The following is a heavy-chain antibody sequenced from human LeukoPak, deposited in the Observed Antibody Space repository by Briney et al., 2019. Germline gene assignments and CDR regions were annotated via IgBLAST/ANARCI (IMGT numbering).Heavy chain of an antibody. CDR1: DFTVSSNY. CDR3: ARNPSYYDILTGYSSDAFDI. D-gene: IGHD3-9*01. J-gene: IGHJ3*02. CDR2: IYSGGST. V-gene: IGHV3-53*01. Sequence: GGSLRLSCAASDFTVSSNYMSWVRQAPGKGLEWVSVIYSGGSTYYADSVKGRFTISRDNSKNTLYLQMNSLRAEDTAVYYCARNPSYYDILTGYSSDAFDIWGQGTMVTVSS.